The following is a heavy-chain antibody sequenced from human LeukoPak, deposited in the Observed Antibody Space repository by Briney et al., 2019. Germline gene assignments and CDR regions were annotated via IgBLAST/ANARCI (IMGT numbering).Heavy chain of an antibody. CDR2: ISYDGSNK. J-gene: IGHJ4*02. D-gene: IGHD3-3*02. V-gene: IGHV3-30-3*01. Sequence: GGSLRLSRAASGFTLSSYAMHWVRQAPGKGLEWVAVISYDGSNKYYADSVKGRFTISRDNSKNTLYLQMNSLGAEDTAVYYCAVLGYWGQGTLVTVSS. CDR1: GFTLSSYA. CDR3: AVLGY.